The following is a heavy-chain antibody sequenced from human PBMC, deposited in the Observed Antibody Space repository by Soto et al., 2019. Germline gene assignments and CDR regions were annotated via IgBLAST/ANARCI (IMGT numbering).Heavy chain of an antibody. CDR2: ISDGGGRT. D-gene: IGHD6-19*01. V-gene: IGHV3-23*01. CDR3: AKGLAVTLPASDY. CDR1: GFTFNMYA. J-gene: IGHJ4*02. Sequence: EVQLLESGGDLVQPGGSLRLSCAASGFTFNMYAMSWVRQAPGKGLEWVSAISDGGGRTYYTDSVKGRFSISRDISKNTLYLQIHTLRAEDTAVFYCAKGLAVTLPASDYWGQGTRVTVSS.